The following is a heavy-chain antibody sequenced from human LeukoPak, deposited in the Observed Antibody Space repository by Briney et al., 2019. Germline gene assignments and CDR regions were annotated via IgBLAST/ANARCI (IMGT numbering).Heavy chain of an antibody. CDR2: ISSDGSNK. CDR1: GFTFSSND. V-gene: IGHV3-30*18. Sequence: PGGSLRLSCAASGFTFSSNDMNWVRQAPGKGLEWVAVISSDGSNKSYGDSVKGRFIISRDNSKNTLYLQMNSVRAEDTAVYYCAKDLWGSYRWIDAFDIWGQGTMVTVSS. D-gene: IGHD3-16*02. J-gene: IGHJ3*02. CDR3: AKDLWGSYRWIDAFDI.